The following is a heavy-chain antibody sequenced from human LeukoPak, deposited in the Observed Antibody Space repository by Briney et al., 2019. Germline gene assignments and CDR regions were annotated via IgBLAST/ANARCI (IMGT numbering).Heavy chain of an antibody. CDR1: GYPFSTYA. D-gene: IGHD4-23*01. Sequence: PGGSLRLSCAASGYPFSTYAMSWVRQAPGKGLEWVSSIRGSDGSTYYADSVKGRFAISRDKSKNTLYLQMNSLRAEDTAVYYCAKDVYADYGGLDYWGQGTLVTVSS. CDR3: AKDVYADYGGLDY. V-gene: IGHV3-23*01. CDR2: IRGSDGST. J-gene: IGHJ4*02.